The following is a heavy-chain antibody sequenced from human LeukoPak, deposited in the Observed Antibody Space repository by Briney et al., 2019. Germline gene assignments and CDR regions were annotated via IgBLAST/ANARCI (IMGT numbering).Heavy chain of an antibody. D-gene: IGHD3-22*01. J-gene: IGHJ4*02. CDR1: GGSISSGGYY. Sequence: SQTLSLTCTASGGSISSGGYYWSWIRQPPGKGLEWIGYIYHSGSTYYNPSLKSRVTISVDRSKNQFSLKLSSVTAADTAVYYCARILTYYYDSSGYYFDYWGQGTLVTVSS. CDR2: IYHSGST. V-gene: IGHV4-30-2*01. CDR3: ARILTYYYDSSGYYFDY.